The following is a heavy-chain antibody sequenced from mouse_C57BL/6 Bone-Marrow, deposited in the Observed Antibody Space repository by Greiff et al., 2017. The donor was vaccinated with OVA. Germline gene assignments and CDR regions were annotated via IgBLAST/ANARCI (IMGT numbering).Heavy chain of an antibody. CDR1: GYTFTSYW. Sequence: QVQLQQPGAELVKPGASVKLSCKASGYTFTSYWMHWVKPRPGRGLEWIGRIDPNSGGTKYNEKFKSKATLTVDKPSSTAYMQLSSLTSEDSAVYYCARGGITTVVEGDYFDYWGQGTTLTVSS. D-gene: IGHD1-1*01. CDR2: IDPNSGGT. J-gene: IGHJ2*01. CDR3: ARGGITTVVEGDYFDY. V-gene: IGHV1-72*01.